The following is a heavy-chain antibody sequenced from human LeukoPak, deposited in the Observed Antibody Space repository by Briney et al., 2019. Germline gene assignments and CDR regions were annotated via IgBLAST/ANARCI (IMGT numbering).Heavy chain of an antibody. CDR3: ARDLGGITYYYDSSGFQTHDY. Sequence: PSETLSLTCTVSGGSISSSSYYWGWIRQPPGKGLEWIGSIYYSGSTYYNPSLKSRVTISVDTSKNQFSLKLSSVTAADTAVYYCARDLGGITYYYDSSGFQTHDYWGQGTLVTVSS. V-gene: IGHV4-39*02. J-gene: IGHJ4*02. D-gene: IGHD3-22*01. CDR2: IYYSGST. CDR1: GGSISSSSYY.